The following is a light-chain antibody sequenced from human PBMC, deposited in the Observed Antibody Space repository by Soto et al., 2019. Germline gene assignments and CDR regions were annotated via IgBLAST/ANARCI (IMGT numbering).Light chain of an antibody. V-gene: IGKV1-17*01. Sequence: DIQMTQSPSSLPASVGDRVTITCRASQGIRKDLGWFQQKPGKAPRRLIYGASTLQSVVPSRFSGSGSGTAFNLTISSLQPEDFATYYCLQHNGYPYTFGQGTKVEIK. CDR2: GAS. CDR1: QGIRKD. CDR3: LQHNGYPYT. J-gene: IGKJ2*01.